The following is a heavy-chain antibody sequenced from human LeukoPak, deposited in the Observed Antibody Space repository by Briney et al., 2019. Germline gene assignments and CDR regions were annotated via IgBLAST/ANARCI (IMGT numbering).Heavy chain of an antibody. CDR3: ARGIGGPTPGNY. CDR2: INTDGSST. V-gene: IGHV3-74*01. CDR1: GFTFSSYW. J-gene: IGHJ4*02. Sequence: PGGSLRLSCAASGFTFSSYWMYWVRQAPGKGLVWVSRINTDGSSTSYADSVKGRFTISRDNAKNTLYLQMNSLRAEDTAVYYCARGIGGPTPGNYWGQGTLVTVSS. D-gene: IGHD3-10*01.